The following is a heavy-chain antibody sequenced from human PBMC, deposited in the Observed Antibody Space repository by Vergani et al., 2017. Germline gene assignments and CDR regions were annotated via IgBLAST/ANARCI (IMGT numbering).Heavy chain of an antibody. V-gene: IGHV3-21*04. CDR3: TKGSVYYHDSAGHGYDPYTGFDL. Sequence: EVQLVESGGGLVKPGGSLRLSCAASGFTFSSYSMNWVRQAPGKGLEWVSSISSSSSYIYYADSVKGRFTISRDNAKNSLYLQMNSLRAEDTAVYFCTKGSVYYHDSAGHGYDPYTGFDLWGQGTLVTVSS. J-gene: IGHJ3*01. CDR1: GFTFSSYS. CDR2: ISSSSSYI. D-gene: IGHD5-12*01.